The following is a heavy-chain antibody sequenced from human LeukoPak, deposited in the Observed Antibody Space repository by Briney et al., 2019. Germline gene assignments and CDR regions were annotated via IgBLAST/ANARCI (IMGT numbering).Heavy chain of an antibody. D-gene: IGHD3-10*01. Sequence: CAASGFTFDDYAMHWVRQAPGKGLEWVSGISWNSGSIGYADSVKGRFSISRDNSKNTLYLQMNSLRAEDTAVYYCXXXXXXXXXGXGSYFDYWGQGTLVTVSS. CDR2: ISWNSGSI. CDR3: XXXXXXXXXGXGSYFDY. J-gene: IGHJ4*02. V-gene: IGHV3-9*01. CDR1: GFTFDDYA.